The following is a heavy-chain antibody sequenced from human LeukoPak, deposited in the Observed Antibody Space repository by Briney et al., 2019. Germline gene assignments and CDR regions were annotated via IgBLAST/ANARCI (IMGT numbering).Heavy chain of an antibody. CDR1: GGSISSYY. V-gene: IGHV4-59*08. CDR3: ARQGYSFDY. J-gene: IGHJ4*02. CDR2: IYYSGST. D-gene: IGHD3-22*01. Sequence: KASETLSLTCTVSGGSISSYYWSWIRQPPGKGLEWIGYIYYSGSTNYNPSLKSRVTISVDTSKNQFSLKLSSVTAADTAVYYCARQGYSFDYWGQGTLVTVSS.